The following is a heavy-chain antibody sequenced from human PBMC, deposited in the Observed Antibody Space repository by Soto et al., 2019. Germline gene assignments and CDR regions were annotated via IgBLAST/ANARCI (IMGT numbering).Heavy chain of an antibody. Sequence: GGSLRLSCAASGFTFSSYSMNWVRQAPGKGLEWVSYISSSSSTIYYADSVKGRFTISRDNSKNTLYLQMNSLRAEDTAVYYCAKLGLGYCISTSCHGFDYWGQGTLVTVSS. CDR1: GFTFSSYS. CDR2: ISSSSSTI. J-gene: IGHJ4*02. D-gene: IGHD2-2*01. V-gene: IGHV3-48*01. CDR3: AKLGLGYCISTSCHGFDY.